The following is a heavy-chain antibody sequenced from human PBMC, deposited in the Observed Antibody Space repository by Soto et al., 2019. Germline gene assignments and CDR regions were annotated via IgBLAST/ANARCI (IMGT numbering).Heavy chain of an antibody. D-gene: IGHD5-18*01. J-gene: IGHJ4*02. CDR3: AKDLGYSYGGFFDY. CDR2: VSSAGSTK. Sequence: GGSLRLSCAASGFIFSNYGMHWVRQAPGKGLEWVAVVSSAGSTKYYADSVKGRFTISRDNSKNTVFLQMNSLRAEDTAVYYCAKDLGYSYGGFFDYWGQGTLVTVSS. V-gene: IGHV3-30*18. CDR1: GFIFSNYG.